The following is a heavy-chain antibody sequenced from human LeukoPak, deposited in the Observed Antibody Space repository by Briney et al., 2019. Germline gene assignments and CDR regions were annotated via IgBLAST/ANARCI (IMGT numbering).Heavy chain of an antibody. D-gene: IGHD2-2*01. CDR3: SSRCSSTSCYLGYYMDV. Sequence: SVKVSCKASGGTFSSYTISWVRQAPGQGLEWMGRIIPILGIANYAQKFQGRVTITADKSTSTAYMELSSLRSEDTAVYYCSSRCSSTSCYLGYYMDVWGKGTTVTVSS. CDR1: GGTFSSYT. J-gene: IGHJ6*03. CDR2: IIPILGIA. V-gene: IGHV1-69*02.